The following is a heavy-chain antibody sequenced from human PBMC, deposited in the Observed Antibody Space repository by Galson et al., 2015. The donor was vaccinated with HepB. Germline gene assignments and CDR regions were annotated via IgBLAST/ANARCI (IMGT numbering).Heavy chain of an antibody. CDR2: IDPSDSYT. V-gene: IGHV5-10-1*01. D-gene: IGHD3-22*01. CDR3: ARHNNDYDSSGYYQIVWYFDL. J-gene: IGHJ2*01. CDR1: GSSFTTYW. Sequence: QSGAEVKKPGESLKISCKGSGSSFTTYWIGWVRQMPGKGLEWMGRIDPSDSYTNYSPSFQGHVTISADKSISTAYLQWSSLKASDTAMYYCARHNNDYDSSGYYQIVWYFDLWGRGALVTVSS.